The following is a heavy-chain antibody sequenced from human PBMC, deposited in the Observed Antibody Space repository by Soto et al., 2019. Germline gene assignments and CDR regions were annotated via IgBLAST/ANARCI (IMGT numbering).Heavy chain of an antibody. D-gene: IGHD1-7*01. CDR3: ARWAGTAVPFDP. CDR1: GGSITSYY. V-gene: IGHV4-59*01. Sequence: PSETLSLTCSVSGGSITSYYWNWIRQTPGKGLEWIGYMYYSGSPNYNPSLKSRVTIAIDTSKNQFSLRLSSVTAADTAVYYCARWAGTAVPFDPWGQGALVTVSS. CDR2: MYYSGSP. J-gene: IGHJ5*02.